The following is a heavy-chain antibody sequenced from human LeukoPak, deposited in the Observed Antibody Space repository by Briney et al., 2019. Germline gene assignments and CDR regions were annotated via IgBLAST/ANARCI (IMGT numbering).Heavy chain of an antibody. Sequence: ASVKVSCKASGYTFTGYYMHWVRQAPGQGLEWMGRINPSGGSTSYAQKFQGRVTMTRGTSTSTVYMELSSLRSEDTAVYYCARGVRVGATQFDYWGQGTLVTVSS. V-gene: IGHV1-46*01. CDR3: ARGVRVGATQFDY. J-gene: IGHJ4*02. CDR1: GYTFTGYY. D-gene: IGHD1-26*01. CDR2: INPSGGST.